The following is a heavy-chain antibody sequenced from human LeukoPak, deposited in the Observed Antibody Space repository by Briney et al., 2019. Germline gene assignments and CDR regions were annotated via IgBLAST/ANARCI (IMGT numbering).Heavy chain of an antibody. CDR1: GYTFTSYD. CDR3: ARMYYYDSSGYGDAFDI. V-gene: IGHV1-69*05. D-gene: IGHD3-22*01. J-gene: IGHJ3*02. CDR2: MNPIFGTA. Sequence: ASVKVSCKASGYTFTSYDINWVRQATGQGLEWMGWMNPIFGTANYAQKFQGRVTITTDESTSTAYMELSSLRSEDTAVYYCARMYYYDSSGYGDAFDIWGQGTMVTVSS.